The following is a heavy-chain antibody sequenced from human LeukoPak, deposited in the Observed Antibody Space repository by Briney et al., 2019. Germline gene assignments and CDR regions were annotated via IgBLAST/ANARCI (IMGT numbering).Heavy chain of an antibody. Sequence: PSETLSLTCAVYGGSFSGYYWSWIRQPPGKGLEWIGEINHSGSTNYNPSLKSRVTISVDTSKNQFSLKLSSVTAADTAVYYCARGPYDYVWGSYRSKYYFDYWGQGTLVTVSS. CDR3: ARGPYDYVWGSYRSKYYFDY. J-gene: IGHJ4*02. CDR1: GGSFSGYY. V-gene: IGHV4-34*01. CDR2: INHSGST. D-gene: IGHD3-16*02.